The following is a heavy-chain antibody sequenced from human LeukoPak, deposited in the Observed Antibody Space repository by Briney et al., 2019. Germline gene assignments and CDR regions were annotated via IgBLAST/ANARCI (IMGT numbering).Heavy chain of an antibody. Sequence: PSETLSLTCTVSGGSISSYYWNWIRQPAGKGLEWIGRIHPSGNTNYNPSLKSRVTLSVDTSKNQFSLKLSSVTAADTAVYYCARGPPPDFDYWGRGTLVTVSS. CDR1: GGSISSYY. V-gene: IGHV4-4*07. J-gene: IGHJ4*02. CDR3: ARGPPPDFDY. CDR2: IHPSGNT.